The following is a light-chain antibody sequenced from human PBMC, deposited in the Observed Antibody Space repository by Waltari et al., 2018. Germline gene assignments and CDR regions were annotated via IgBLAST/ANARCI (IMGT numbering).Light chain of an antibody. V-gene: IGKV1-5*03. CDR3: QQYSSFST. CDR1: QSVGTW. J-gene: IGKJ2*01. CDR2: MAS. Sequence: DIQMTQSPSTLSACVGDRLTLSCRASQSVGTWLAWYQQKPGKAPKLLIYMASSLESGVPARFSGSGSGTEFTLTINSLQPEDFATYFCQQYSSFSTFGQGTKVDI.